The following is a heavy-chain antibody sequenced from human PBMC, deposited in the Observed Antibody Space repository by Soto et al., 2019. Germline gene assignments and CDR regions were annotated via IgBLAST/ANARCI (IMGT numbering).Heavy chain of an antibody. V-gene: IGHV4-30-2*01. Sequence: QLQLQESGSGLVKPSQTLSLTCAVSGGSISSGGYSWSWIRQPPGKGLESIGYIYHSGSTYYNPSLKSRVTISVDRSKNQFSLKLSSVTAADTAVYYCARENNVLPGGYFDYWGQGTLVTVSS. CDR2: IYHSGST. D-gene: IGHD3-10*01. CDR3: ARENNVLPGGYFDY. CDR1: GGSISSGGYS. J-gene: IGHJ4*02.